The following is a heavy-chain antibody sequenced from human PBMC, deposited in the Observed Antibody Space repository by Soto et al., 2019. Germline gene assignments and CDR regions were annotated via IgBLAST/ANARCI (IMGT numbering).Heavy chain of an antibody. CDR2: INTDGSNT. J-gene: IGHJ5*02. D-gene: IGHD2-15*01. CDR3: AREFCSGGNCYTYYFDP. Sequence: GGSLRLSCAASGLTFNRYWMHWVRHAPGKGLVWVSHINTDGSNTNYADSVKGRFTISRDNAKSTLLLQMNSLRDEDTAVYYCAREFCSGGNCYTYYFDPWGQGIPVTSPQ. V-gene: IGHV3-74*01. CDR1: GLTFNRYW.